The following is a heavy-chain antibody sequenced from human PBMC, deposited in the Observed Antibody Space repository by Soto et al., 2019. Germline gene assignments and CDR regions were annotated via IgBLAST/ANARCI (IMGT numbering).Heavy chain of an antibody. CDR3: AKESGGSYFNYGMDV. Sequence: PXGSLRLSCAASGFSVSSYAMSWVRQAPGKGLEWVSAISGSGGSTYYADSVKGRFTISRDNSKNTLYLQMNSLRAEDTAVYYCAKESGGSYFNYGMDVRGQGTTVTVS. J-gene: IGHJ6*02. D-gene: IGHD1-26*01. V-gene: IGHV3-23*01. CDR1: GFSVSSYA. CDR2: ISGSGGST.